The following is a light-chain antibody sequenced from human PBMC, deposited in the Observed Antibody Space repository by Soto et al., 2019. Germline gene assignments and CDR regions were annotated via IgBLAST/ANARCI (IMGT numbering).Light chain of an antibody. CDR3: QQYDSSPRT. CDR2: RTS. CDR1: QSVSSSY. Sequence: EIVLTQSPGTLSLSPGEIATLSFSASQSVSSSYLAWYQQKPGQAPRLLIYRTSNRATGIPDRFSGSGSGTDFTLTISRLEPEDFAVYWCQQYDSSPRTFGQGTKVDIK. V-gene: IGKV3-20*01. J-gene: IGKJ1*01.